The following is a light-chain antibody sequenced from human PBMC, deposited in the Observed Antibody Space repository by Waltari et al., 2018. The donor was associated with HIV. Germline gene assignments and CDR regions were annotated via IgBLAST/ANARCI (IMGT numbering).Light chain of an antibody. J-gene: IGLJ1*01. CDR2: EVP. CDR3: GSFAGSPNFFL. Sequence: HSALTQQASVSASLGPSITISRHAPPGVFGTYNLVSWYQQHPGIAPKRLLYEVPRRPSGISNRFSGSKSDNTASLTISGLQSEDEAAYFCGSFAGSPNFFLFGTGT. V-gene: IGLV2-23*02. CDR1: PGVFGTYNL.